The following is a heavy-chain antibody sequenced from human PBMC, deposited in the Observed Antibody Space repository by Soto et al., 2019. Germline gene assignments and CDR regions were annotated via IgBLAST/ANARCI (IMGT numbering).Heavy chain of an antibody. V-gene: IGHV3-23*01. CDR1: RFTFSGYS. D-gene: IGHD3-3*02. CDR3: AKSYGDTWKHSYFDY. Sequence: EVQLLESGGGLVQPGGSLRLSCAASRFTFSGYSMSWVRQAPGKGLEWVSGISGSGGSTYYADSVKGRFTISRDNSESTLFLQMNSLRAEDTALYYCAKSYGDTWKHSYFDYWGQGTLVTVSS. J-gene: IGHJ4*02. CDR2: ISGSGGST.